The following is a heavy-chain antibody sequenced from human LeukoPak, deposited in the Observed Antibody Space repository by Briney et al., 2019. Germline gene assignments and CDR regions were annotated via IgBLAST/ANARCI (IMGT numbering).Heavy chain of an antibody. V-gene: IGHV1-2*06. CDR2: INPNSGGT. J-gene: IGHJ3*02. D-gene: IGHD3-22*01. CDR3: ARAGVWDYSDTSGYHNGAFDI. CDR1: GYTFTGYY. Sequence: GASVKVSCKASGYTFTGYYMHWVRQAPGQGLEWMGRINPNSGGTSYAQKFQGRVTMTRDTSISTAYMELSRLRSDDTALYYCARAGVWDYSDTSGYHNGAFDIWGQGTMVTVSS.